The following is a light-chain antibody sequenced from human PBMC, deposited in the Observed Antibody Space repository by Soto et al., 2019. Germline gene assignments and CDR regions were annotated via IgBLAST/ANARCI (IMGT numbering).Light chain of an antibody. Sequence: SLSPLSLPVTLGQPASISCRSDQGLCHSDGIAYLSWCQQRPGRSPRRLIYKVSNRDSGVPDRFSGSGSGTDFALKISRVEAEDVGVYYCMQWAIWPITFGQGTLLEVK. CDR3: MQWAIWPIT. CDR2: KVS. J-gene: IGKJ5*01. V-gene: IGKV2-30*02. CDR1: QGLCHSDGIAY.